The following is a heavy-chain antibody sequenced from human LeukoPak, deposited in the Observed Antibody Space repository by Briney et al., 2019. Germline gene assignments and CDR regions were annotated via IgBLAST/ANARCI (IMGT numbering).Heavy chain of an antibody. V-gene: IGHV1-3*01. J-gene: IGHJ6*02. CDR3: ARAYSGSFYYYYGMDV. CDR1: GCTFTSYA. CDR2: INAGNGNT. D-gene: IGHD1-26*01. Sequence: ASVKVSCKASGCTFTSYAMHWVRQAPGQRLEWMGWINAGNGNTKYSQKFQGRVTMTRDTSTSTVYMELSSLRSEDTAVYYCARAYSGSFYYYYGMDVWGQGTTVTVSS.